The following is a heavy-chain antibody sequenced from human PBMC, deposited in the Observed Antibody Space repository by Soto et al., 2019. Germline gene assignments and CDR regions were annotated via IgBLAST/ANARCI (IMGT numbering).Heavy chain of an antibody. Sequence: GASVKVSCKASGYSFTSHDINWVRQAPGQGLEWVGWMNPDSGNTGHAPRFQGRVAWARNTSISTAYMELSSLRSEDTAVYFCARGRDYSRGYYFDYWGQGTLVTVSS. V-gene: IGHV1-8*01. CDR1: GYSFTSHD. CDR3: ARGRDYSRGYYFDY. D-gene: IGHD6-13*01. J-gene: IGHJ4*02. CDR2: MNPDSGNT.